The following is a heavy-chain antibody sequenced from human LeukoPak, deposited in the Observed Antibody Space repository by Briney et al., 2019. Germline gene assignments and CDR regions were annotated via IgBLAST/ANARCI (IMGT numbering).Heavy chain of an antibody. CDR1: GGSFSDYY. J-gene: IGHJ3*02. V-gene: IGHV4-34*01. D-gene: IGHD2-2*01. CDR3: ARNGRGYCSSTSCYGRIGAFDI. Sequence: SETLSLTCAVYGGSFSDYYWSWIRQPPGKGLEWIGEINHSGSTNYNPSLKSRVTISVDTSKNQFSLKLSSVTAADTAVYYCARNGRGYCSSTSCYGRIGAFDIWGQGTMVTVSS. CDR2: INHSGST.